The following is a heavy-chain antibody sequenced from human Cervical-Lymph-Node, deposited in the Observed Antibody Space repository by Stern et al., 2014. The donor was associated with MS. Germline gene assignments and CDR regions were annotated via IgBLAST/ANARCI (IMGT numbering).Heavy chain of an antibody. Sequence: QVQLQESGPGLVKPSETLSLTCNVSGGSISSFSLSWIRQPPGKGLEWIGYSYYSGSTNYNPSLKSRVTISVDTSKNQFSLKLSSVTAADTAVYYCARGATQAFDPWGQGTLVTVSS. CDR1: GGSISSFS. V-gene: IGHV4-59*01. CDR3: ARGATQAFDP. J-gene: IGHJ5*02. CDR2: SYYSGST.